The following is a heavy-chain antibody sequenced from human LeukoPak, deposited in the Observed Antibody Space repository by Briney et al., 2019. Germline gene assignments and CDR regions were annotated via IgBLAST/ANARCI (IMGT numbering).Heavy chain of an antibody. J-gene: IGHJ4*02. CDR2: IYTEGTT. CDR3: ASEGD. V-gene: IGHV3-66*02. CDR1: GFTVSSNY. Sequence: GGSLRLSCAVSGFTVSSNYFSWVRQAPGKGLEWVSVIYTEGTTYYADSVKGRFIVSRDNSKNTVYLQMNSLRVEDTAVYYCASEGDWGQGTLVTVSS. D-gene: IGHD3-16*01.